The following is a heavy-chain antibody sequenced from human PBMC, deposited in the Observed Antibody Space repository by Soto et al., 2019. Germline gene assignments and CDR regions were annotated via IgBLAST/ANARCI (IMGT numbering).Heavy chain of an antibody. Sequence: SVKVSCKASGGTFSSYAISWVRQAPGQGLEWMGGIIPIFGTANYAQKFQGRVTITADESTSTAYMELSSLRSEDTAVYYCARDVYCGGDCYTRYYYHGMDVWGQGTTVTVSS. J-gene: IGHJ6*02. V-gene: IGHV1-69*13. CDR3: ARDVYCGGDCYTRYYYHGMDV. CDR2: IIPIFGTA. D-gene: IGHD2-21*02. CDR1: GGTFSSYA.